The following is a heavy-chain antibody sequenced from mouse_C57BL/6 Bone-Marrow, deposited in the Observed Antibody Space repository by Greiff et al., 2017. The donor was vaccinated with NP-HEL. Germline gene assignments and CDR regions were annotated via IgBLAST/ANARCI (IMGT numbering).Heavy chain of an antibody. CDR2: IYPSDSET. CDR3: ARRDYGSRNYAMDY. V-gene: IGHV1-61*01. D-gene: IGHD1-1*01. CDR1: GYTFTSYW. Sequence: VQLQQPGAELVRPGSSVKLSCKASGYTFTSYWMDWVKQRPGQGLEWIGNIYPSDSETHYNQKFKDKATLTVDKSSSTAYMQLGSLTSEDSAVYYCARRDYGSRNYAMDYWGQGTSVTVSS. J-gene: IGHJ4*01.